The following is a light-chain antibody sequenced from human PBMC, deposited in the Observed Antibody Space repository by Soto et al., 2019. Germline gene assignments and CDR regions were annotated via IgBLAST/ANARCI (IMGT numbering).Light chain of an antibody. CDR3: MKALQTPIT. Sequence: DIVMTQSPLSLPVTPGEPASISCRPSQSLLDSNGYTYLDWYLQKPGQSPQVLVYLGSNRASGGPDSFSGSGSYTDFTLNISSVEAEDAGVYYCMKALQTPITFGQGTRLEIK. V-gene: IGKV2-28*01. CDR1: QSLLDSNGYTY. CDR2: LGS. J-gene: IGKJ5*01.